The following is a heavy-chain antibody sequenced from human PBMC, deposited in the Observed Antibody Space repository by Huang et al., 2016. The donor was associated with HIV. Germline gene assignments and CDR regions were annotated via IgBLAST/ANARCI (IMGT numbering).Heavy chain of an antibody. Sequence: EVQLVQSGAEVKKPGEFLKISCKGSGYSFTSYWVVWVRQLPGKGLEWMGIIYPGDSDTIYSPSFPGQVTISADKSTSTAYLQWSSLKASDIAMYYCARRLNSDHGGYFDYWGQGTLVTVSS. D-gene: IGHD3-10*01. J-gene: IGHJ4*02. CDR2: IYPGDSDT. CDR1: GYSFTSYW. V-gene: IGHV5-51*01. CDR3: ARRLNSDHGGYFDY.